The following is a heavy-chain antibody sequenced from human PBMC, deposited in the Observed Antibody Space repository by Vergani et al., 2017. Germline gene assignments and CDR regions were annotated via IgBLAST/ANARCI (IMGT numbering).Heavy chain of an antibody. CDR3: ARGYSGNYYSFYYYYSGMDV. Sequence: EVQLVESGGGLVQPGGSLRLSCAASGFTFSSYSMNWVRQAPGKGLEWVSYISSSSSTIYYADSVKGRFTISRDNAKNSLYLQMNSLRDEYTAVYYCARGYSGNYYSFYYYYSGMDVWGQGTTVTVSS. CDR1: GFTFSSYS. V-gene: IGHV3-48*02. CDR2: ISSSSSTI. J-gene: IGHJ6*02. D-gene: IGHD1-26*01.